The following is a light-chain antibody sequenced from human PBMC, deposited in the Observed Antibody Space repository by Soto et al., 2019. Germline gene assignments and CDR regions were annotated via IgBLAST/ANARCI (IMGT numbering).Light chain of an antibody. V-gene: IGKV2-28*01. CDR3: MQSLQLPRT. J-gene: IGKJ3*01. CDR1: QSLLHSNGYNY. CDR2: LGS. Sequence: DPVMTQSPLSLPVTPGEPASISCRSSQSLLHSNGYNYLDWYLQKPGQSPQLLIYLGSNRASGVPDRFSGSGSGTDFTLKISRLEAEDVGVYYCMQSLQLPRTFGPGTKVDIK.